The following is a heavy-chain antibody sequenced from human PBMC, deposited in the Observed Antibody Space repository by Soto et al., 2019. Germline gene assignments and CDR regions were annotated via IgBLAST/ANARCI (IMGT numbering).Heavy chain of an antibody. CDR1: GFTFSAYW. J-gene: IGHJ4*02. V-gene: IGHV3-74*01. CDR2: ISDDGSTA. D-gene: IGHD1-1*01. Sequence: GGSLRLSCAVSGFTFSAYWMHWVRQVPGKGLTWVSRISDDGSTATYADSVKGRFIISRDNDKNTLYLEMNTLRADDSGLYYCARGPRVSSTGTRVHWGRGTLLTVSS. CDR3: ARGPRVSSTGTRVH.